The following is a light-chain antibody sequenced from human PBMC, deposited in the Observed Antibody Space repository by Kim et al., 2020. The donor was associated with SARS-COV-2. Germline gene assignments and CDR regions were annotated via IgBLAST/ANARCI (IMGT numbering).Light chain of an antibody. J-gene: IGLJ3*02. CDR2: DVN. CDR1: CGDIADYNS. Sequence: QSALTQPASVSGSPGQSITISCTGTCGDIADYNSVSWYQQHPGKAPNLLIYDVNKRPSGISNRFSGSKSGAPASLTISGLQAEDEADYYCTSYTVGTWVFGGGTQLTVL. CDR3: TSYTVGTWV. V-gene: IGLV2-14*03.